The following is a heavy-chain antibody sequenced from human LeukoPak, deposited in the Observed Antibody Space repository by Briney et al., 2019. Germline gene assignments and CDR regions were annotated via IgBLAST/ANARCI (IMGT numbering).Heavy chain of an antibody. CDR1: GYTFTGYY. Sequence: GASVKVSCKASGYTFTGYYMHWVRQAPGQGREWMGWINPNSGGTNYAQKFQGRVTMTRDTSISTAYMELSRLRSGDTAVYYCAGLGTTVTHFDYWGQGTLVTVSS. CDR2: INPNSGGT. J-gene: IGHJ4*02. CDR3: AGLGTTVTHFDY. V-gene: IGHV1-2*02. D-gene: IGHD4-11*01.